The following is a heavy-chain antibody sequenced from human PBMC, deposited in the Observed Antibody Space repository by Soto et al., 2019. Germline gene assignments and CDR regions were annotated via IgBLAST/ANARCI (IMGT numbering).Heavy chain of an antibody. CDR2: IYYSGST. D-gene: IGHD2-2*01. J-gene: IGHJ6*02. V-gene: IGHV4-31*03. Sequence: QVQLQESGPGLVKPSQTLSLTCTVSGGSISSGGYFWSWIRQHPGKGLEWIGYIYYSGSTYYNPSLKSRVTISVDTSKNQFSLKLSSVTAADTAVYYCARQSGSQHRYGMDVWGQGTTVTVSS. CDR3: ARQSGSQHRYGMDV. CDR1: GGSISSGGYF.